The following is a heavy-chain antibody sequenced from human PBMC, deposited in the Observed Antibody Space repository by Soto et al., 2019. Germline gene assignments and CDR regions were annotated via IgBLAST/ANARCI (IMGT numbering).Heavy chain of an antibody. CDR3: AFSPRPGGTGFDY. V-gene: IGHV3-11*06. CDR1: GFTLSDYY. CDR2: ISASSSYT. D-gene: IGHD1-26*01. Sequence: GGSLRLSCAASGFTLSDYYMNWMRHAPGKGPEWVSYISASSSYTNYADSVQGRFTISRDDAKNSVYLQMNSLRAEDTAVYYCAFSPRPGGTGFDYWGQGTPVTVSS. J-gene: IGHJ4*02.